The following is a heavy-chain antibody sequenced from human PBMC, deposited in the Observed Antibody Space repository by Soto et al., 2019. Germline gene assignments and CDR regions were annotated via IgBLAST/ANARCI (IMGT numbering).Heavy chain of an antibody. CDR3: ARHGRPPRGYLVSVDY. D-gene: IGHD3-22*01. CDR2: IYPGDSDT. Sequence: PAESLKISCKGSGYSFTSYWIGWVRQIPGKGLEWMGIIYPGDSDTRYSPSFQGQVTISADKSISTAYLQWSSLKASDTAMYYCARHGRPPRGYLVSVDYWGQGTLVTVSS. J-gene: IGHJ4*02. V-gene: IGHV5-51*01. CDR1: GYSFTSYW.